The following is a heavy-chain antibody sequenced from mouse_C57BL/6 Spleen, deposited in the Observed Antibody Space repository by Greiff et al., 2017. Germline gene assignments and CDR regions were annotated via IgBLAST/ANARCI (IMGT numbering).Heavy chain of an antibody. J-gene: IGHJ1*03. V-gene: IGHV1-80*01. Sequence: QVQLQQSGAELVKPGVSVKISCKASGYAFSSYWMNWVKQRPGKGLEWIGQIYPGDGDTNYNGKFKGKATLTADKSSSTAYMQLSSLTSEDSAVYFCARSDYGSSHWYFDVWGTGTTVTVSS. D-gene: IGHD1-1*01. CDR3: ARSDYGSSHWYFDV. CDR1: GYAFSSYW. CDR2: IYPGDGDT.